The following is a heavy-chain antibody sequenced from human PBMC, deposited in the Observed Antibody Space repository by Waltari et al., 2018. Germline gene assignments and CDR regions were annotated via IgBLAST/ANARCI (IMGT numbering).Heavy chain of an antibody. Sequence: VQLVQSGAEVKKPGATVKISCKASGYTFTDYYMHWVQQAPGKGLEWMGGIIPILGIANYAQKFQGRVTITADESTSTAYMELSSLRSEDTAVYYCATVRGYSYGTRYFDLWGRGTLVTVSS. CDR1: GYTFTDYY. CDR2: IIPILGIA. D-gene: IGHD5-18*01. CDR3: ATVRGYSYGTRYFDL. V-gene: IGHV1-69*10. J-gene: IGHJ2*01.